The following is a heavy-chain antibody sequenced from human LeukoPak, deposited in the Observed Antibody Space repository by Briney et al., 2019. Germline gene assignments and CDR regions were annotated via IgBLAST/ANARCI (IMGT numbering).Heavy chain of an antibody. V-gene: IGHV3-33*01. Sequence: QPGRSLRLSCAASGFTFSSYGMHWVRQAPGKGLEWGAVIWYDGSNKYYADSVKGRFTISRDNSKNTLYLQMNSLRAEDTAVYYCARAHSGYDSAVDCWGQGTLVTVSS. CDR2: IWYDGSNK. CDR3: ARAHSGYDSAVDC. D-gene: IGHD5-12*01. CDR1: GFTFSSYG. J-gene: IGHJ4*02.